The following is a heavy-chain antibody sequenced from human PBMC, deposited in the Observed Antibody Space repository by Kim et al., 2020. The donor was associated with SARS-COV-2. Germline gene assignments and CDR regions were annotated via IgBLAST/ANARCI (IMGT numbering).Heavy chain of an antibody. D-gene: IGHD3-3*02. J-gene: IGHJ3*02. CDR3: ARASITFLFINAFDI. CDR1: GFTFSSYA. CDR2: ISYDGSNK. Sequence: GGSLRLSCAASGFTFSSYAMHWVRQAPGKGLEWVAVISYDGSNKYYADSVKGRFTISRDNSKNTLYLQMNSLRAEDTAVYYCARASITFLFINAFDIWG. V-gene: IGHV3-30*04.